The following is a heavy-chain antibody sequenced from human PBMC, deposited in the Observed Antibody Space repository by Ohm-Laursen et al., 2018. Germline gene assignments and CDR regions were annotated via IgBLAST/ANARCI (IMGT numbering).Heavy chain of an antibody. Sequence: SVKVSCKASGGTFSSYAISWVRQAPGQGLEWMGRIIPILGIANYAQKFQGRVTITADKSTSTAYMELSSLRSEDTAVYYCARGPRPGWLYYFDYWGQGTLVTVSS. J-gene: IGHJ4*02. CDR3: ARGPRPGWLYYFDY. CDR2: IIPILGIA. D-gene: IGHD3-9*01. CDR1: GGTFSSYA. V-gene: IGHV1-69*04.